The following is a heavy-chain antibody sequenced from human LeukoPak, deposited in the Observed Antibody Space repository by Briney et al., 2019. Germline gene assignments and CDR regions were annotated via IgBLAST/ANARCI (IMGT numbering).Heavy chain of an antibody. D-gene: IGHD2-2*01. CDR1: GFTFSSYA. V-gene: IGHV3-30-3*01. J-gene: IGHJ4*02. CDR2: ISYDGSNK. CDR3: ARDLEGYCSSTSCPYYFDY. Sequence: GGSLRLSCAASGFTFSSYAMHWVRQAPGKGLEWVAVISYDGSNKYYADSVKGRFTISRDNSKNTLYLQMNSLRAEDTAVYYCARDLEGYCSSTSCPYYFDYWGQGTLVTVSS.